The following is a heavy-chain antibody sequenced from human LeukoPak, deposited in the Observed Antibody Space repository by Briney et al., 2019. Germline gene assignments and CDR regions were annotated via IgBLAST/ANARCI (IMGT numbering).Heavy chain of an antibody. D-gene: IGHD5-12*01. V-gene: IGHV3-23*01. CDR3: AREGPRVATISYYFDY. J-gene: IGHJ4*02. Sequence: PGGSLRLSCAVSGLTLSNYGMSWVRQAPGKGMEWVAGISDRGGSTNYADSVKGRFTISRDPKNTLYLQMNSLRAEDTAVYYCAREGPRVATISYYFDYWGQGTLVTVSA. CDR1: GLTLSNYG. CDR2: ISDRGGST.